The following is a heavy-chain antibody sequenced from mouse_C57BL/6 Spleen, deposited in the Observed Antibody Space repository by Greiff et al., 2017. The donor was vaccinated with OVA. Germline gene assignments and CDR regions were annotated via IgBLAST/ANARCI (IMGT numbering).Heavy chain of an antibody. Sequence: QVQLQQSGAELVRPGASVKLSCKASGYTFTDYYITWVKQRPGQGLEWIARIYPGSGNTYYNEKFKGKATLTAEKSSSTAYMQLSSLTSEDSAVYFCAKDYEAWFAYWGQGTLVTVSA. V-gene: IGHV1-76*01. CDR3: AKDYEAWFAY. CDR2: IYPGSGNT. J-gene: IGHJ3*01. CDR1: GYTFTDYY. D-gene: IGHD2-4*01.